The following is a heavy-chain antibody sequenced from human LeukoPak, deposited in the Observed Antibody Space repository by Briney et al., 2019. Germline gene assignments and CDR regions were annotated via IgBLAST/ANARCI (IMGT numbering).Heavy chain of an antibody. J-gene: IGHJ4*02. CDR3: ARVAPQSTTVTAPEGYIDF. D-gene: IGHD4-17*01. V-gene: IGHV3-53*01. CDR1: GFTVSSNY. CDR2: IYSGGTT. Sequence: GGSLRLSCAASGFTVSSNYMSWVRQAPGKGLEWVSVIYSGGTTYHADSVKGRFTISRDNSKNTLYLQMNSLRVEDTAVYYCARVAPQSTTVTAPEGYIDFWGQGTLVTVSS.